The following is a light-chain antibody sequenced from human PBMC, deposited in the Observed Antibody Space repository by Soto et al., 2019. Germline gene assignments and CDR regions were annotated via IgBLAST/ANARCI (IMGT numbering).Light chain of an antibody. V-gene: IGKV1-5*03. Sequence: DIQMTQSPSALSASVGDRVTITCRASQSISSWLAWYQQKPGKAPNLLISKASSLESGVPSRFSGGGSGTEFTLTISSLQPDDFATYYCQQYNTFPFTFGPGTKVDIK. CDR3: QQYNTFPFT. CDR2: KAS. CDR1: QSISSW. J-gene: IGKJ3*01.